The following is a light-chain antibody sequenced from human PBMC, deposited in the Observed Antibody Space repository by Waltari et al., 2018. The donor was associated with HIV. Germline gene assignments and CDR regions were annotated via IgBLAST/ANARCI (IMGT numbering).Light chain of an antibody. J-gene: IGKJ1*01. V-gene: IGKV2-28*01. CDR3: MQALQPPWT. CDR1: QSLLHDNGDKY. Sequence: IMMTQSPLSLLVTPGEPASISCRSSQSLLHDNGDKYLDWYLQKPGQSPQLLIYLGSNRASGVPDRFSGSGSGTDFTLKISRVEAEDVGVYYCMQALQPPWTFGQGTKVEIK. CDR2: LGS.